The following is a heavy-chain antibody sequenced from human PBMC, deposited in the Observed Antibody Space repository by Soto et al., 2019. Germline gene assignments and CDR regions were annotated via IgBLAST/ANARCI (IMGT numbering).Heavy chain of an antibody. CDR3: AKVRDFWSGYDWFDP. Sequence: EVQLLESGGGLVQPGGSLRLSCAASGFTFSNYAMSWVRQAPGKGLEWVSAISGSGGDTYYADSVEGRFTISRDNAKNRLYLQMHRLRGEDTATYYCAKVRDFWSGYDWFDPWGQGTRVTVPS. J-gene: IGHJ5*02. CDR2: ISGSGGDT. CDR1: GFTFSNYA. V-gene: IGHV3-23*01. D-gene: IGHD3-3*01.